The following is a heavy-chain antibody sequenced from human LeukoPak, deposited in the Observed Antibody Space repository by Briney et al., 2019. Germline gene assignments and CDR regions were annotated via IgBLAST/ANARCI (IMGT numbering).Heavy chain of an antibody. Sequence: ASVKDSCKASGYTFTGYYMHWVRQAPAQGLEWMGWINPNSGGTNYAQKFQGRVTMTRDTSISTAYMELSRLRSDDTAVYYCAREATRRAAAANYWGQGTLVTVSS. D-gene: IGHD6-13*01. J-gene: IGHJ4*02. CDR3: AREATRRAAAANY. CDR1: GYTFTGYY. CDR2: INPNSGGT. V-gene: IGHV1-2*02.